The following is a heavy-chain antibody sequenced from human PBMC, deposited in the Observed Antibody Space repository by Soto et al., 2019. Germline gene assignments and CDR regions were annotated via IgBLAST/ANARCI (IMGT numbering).Heavy chain of an antibody. V-gene: IGHV3-23*01. CDR2: ISDSGDMT. J-gene: IGHJ4*02. CDR1: GFTFSSYA. D-gene: IGHD4-17*01. CDR3: AKPMVTDFDY. Sequence: SLRLSCAASGFTFSSYALIWVRQAPKKGLEWVSSISDSGDMTYYADSVKGRFTISRDNSKNTLYLQMNSLRAEDTAVYYCAKPMVTDFDYWGQGTLVTVSS.